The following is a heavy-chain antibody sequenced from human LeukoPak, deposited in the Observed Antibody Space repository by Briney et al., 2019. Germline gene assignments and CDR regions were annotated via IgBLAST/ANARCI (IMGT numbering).Heavy chain of an antibody. CDR3: ARSSHYDILTGYSEEDAFDI. CDR2: IYSGGST. J-gene: IGHJ3*02. D-gene: IGHD3-9*01. V-gene: IGHV3-53*01. Sequence: GGSLRLSCAASGFTFSSHEMNWVRQAPGKGLEWVSVIYSGGSTDYADSVKGRFTISRDNSKNTLYLQMNSLRVEDTAVYYCARSSHYDILTGYSEEDAFDIWGQGTMVTVSS. CDR1: GFTFSSHE.